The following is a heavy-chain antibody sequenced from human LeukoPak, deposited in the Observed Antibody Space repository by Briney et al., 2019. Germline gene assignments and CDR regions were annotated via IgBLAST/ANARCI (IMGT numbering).Heavy chain of an antibody. D-gene: IGHD1-26*01. V-gene: IGHV3-7*03. CDR3: AKDRDGSFYRGAFDI. Sequence: GGSLRLSCAASGFTFSSYWMSWVRQAPGKGLEWVANIKQDGSEKYYVDSVKGRSTISRDNSENTLYLQLNSLRTEDTAVYYCAKDRDGSFYRGAFDIWGQGTMVTVSS. CDR2: IKQDGSEK. J-gene: IGHJ3*02. CDR1: GFTFSSYW.